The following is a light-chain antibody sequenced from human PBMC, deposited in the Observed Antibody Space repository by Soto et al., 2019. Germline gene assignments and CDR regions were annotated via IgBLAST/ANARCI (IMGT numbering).Light chain of an antibody. CDR2: GAS. CDR1: QSVSSSY. J-gene: IGKJ1*01. CDR3: QQYGSSWT. V-gene: IGKV3-20*01. Sequence: EIVLTQSPGTLSLSPGERATLSCRASQSVSSSYLAWYQQKPGQAPRLLIYGASSRATSIPDRFSGSGSGTDFTITISRLEPEDVAVYYCQQYGSSWTFGQGTKVEIK.